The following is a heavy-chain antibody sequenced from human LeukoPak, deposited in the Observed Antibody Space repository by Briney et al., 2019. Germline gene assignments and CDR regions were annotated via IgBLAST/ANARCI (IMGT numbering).Heavy chain of an antibody. D-gene: IGHD2-2*01. CDR1: GFTFSSYA. V-gene: IGHV3-23*01. J-gene: IGHJ4*02. Sequence: GGSLRLSCAASGFTFSSYAMSWVRQAPGKGLEWVSAISGSGGSTYYADPVKGRFTISRDNSKNTLYLQMNSLRAEDTAVYYCAKDQGVVVYIKYCFDYWGQGTLVTVSS. CDR2: ISGSGGST. CDR3: AKDQGVVVYIKYCFDY.